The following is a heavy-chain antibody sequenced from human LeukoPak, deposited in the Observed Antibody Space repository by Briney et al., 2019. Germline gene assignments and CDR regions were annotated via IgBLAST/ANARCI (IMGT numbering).Heavy chain of an antibody. CDR1: GGTFSSFA. CDR3: ARGPPLTFDHTPERYYHYYMEV. Sequence: GASVKVSCKTSGGTFSSFAIAWVRQAPGQGLEWMAGIIPIFATTNYAQEFQGRVSLTADESTSTVYMELSSLRYDDTAVYYCARGPPLTFDHTPERYYHYYMEVWGEGTTVTISS. CDR2: IIPIFATT. J-gene: IGHJ6*03. D-gene: IGHD1-14*01. V-gene: IGHV1-69*13.